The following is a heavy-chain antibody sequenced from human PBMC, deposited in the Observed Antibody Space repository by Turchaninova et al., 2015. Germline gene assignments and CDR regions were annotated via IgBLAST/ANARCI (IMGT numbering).Heavy chain of an antibody. D-gene: IGHD4-17*01. Sequence: EVALVESGGGLCQPGGALRVACAVSGFNFKTFWRTWVRQAKGKGLEGVANIKQDGSEKYYVDSVKGRFTISRDNAKNSLYRQMNSLRAEDTAVYYCARDQGTTRRSYGVDVWGQGTTVTVSS. CDR2: IKQDGSEK. CDR3: ARDQGTTRRSYGVDV. V-gene: IGHV3-7*03. CDR1: GFNFKTFW. J-gene: IGHJ6*02.